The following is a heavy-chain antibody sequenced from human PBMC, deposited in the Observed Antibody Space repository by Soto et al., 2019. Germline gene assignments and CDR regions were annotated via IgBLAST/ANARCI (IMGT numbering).Heavy chain of an antibody. V-gene: IGHV4-31*03. J-gene: IGHJ4*02. D-gene: IGHD6-19*01. Sequence: SLTCTVSGGSISSGGYYWSWIRQHPGKGLEWIGYIYYSGSTYYNPSLKSRVTISVDTSKNQFSLKLSSVTAADTAVYYCARASGIAVAGTGPYFDYWGQGTLVTVSS. CDR2: IYYSGST. CDR1: GGSISSGGYY. CDR3: ARASGIAVAGTGPYFDY.